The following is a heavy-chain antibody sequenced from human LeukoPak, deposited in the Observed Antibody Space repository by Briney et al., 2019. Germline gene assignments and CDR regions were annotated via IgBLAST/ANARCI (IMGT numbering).Heavy chain of an antibody. CDR2: IKNDGSEK. CDR1: GFTLSSYW. CDR3: AVGVYYFDY. J-gene: IGHJ4*02. Sequence: GSLRLSCAASGFTLSSYWMSWVPQAPGKGLEWGANIKNDGSEKYYVDSVKGRFTISRDNAKNSLYPQMNSLRAEDTAVYYCAVGVYYFDYWGQGTLVTVSS. D-gene: IGHD3-10*01. V-gene: IGHV3-7*02.